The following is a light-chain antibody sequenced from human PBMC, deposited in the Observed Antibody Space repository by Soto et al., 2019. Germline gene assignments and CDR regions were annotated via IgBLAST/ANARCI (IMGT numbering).Light chain of an antibody. J-gene: IGLJ3*02. Sequence: QSVLTQPASVSGSPGQSITISCAGTSSDVGAYNYVSWYQQHPGKAPKLVIYEVGDRPSGVSNRFSGSKSGNTASLTISGLQAEDEADYYGSSYTSSTTQVFGGGTKLTVL. V-gene: IGLV2-14*01. CDR1: SSDVGAYNY. CDR3: SSYTSSTTQV. CDR2: EVG.